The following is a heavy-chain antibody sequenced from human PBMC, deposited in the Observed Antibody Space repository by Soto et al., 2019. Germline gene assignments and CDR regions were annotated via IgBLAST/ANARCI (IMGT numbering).Heavy chain of an antibody. V-gene: IGHV3-23*01. CDR1: GFTFDNYA. CDR2: ITGSGENT. J-gene: IGHJ6*02. CDR3: AKVSLGATTITDFYYYGMDV. D-gene: IGHD1-26*01. Sequence: GSLRLSCAASGFTFDNYAMNWVRQAPGKGLEWVSGITGSGENTYYADSVKGRFTISRDNSKNTLYVRLNSLRVEDTAIYYCAKVSLGATTITDFYYYGMDVWGQGTMVTVSS.